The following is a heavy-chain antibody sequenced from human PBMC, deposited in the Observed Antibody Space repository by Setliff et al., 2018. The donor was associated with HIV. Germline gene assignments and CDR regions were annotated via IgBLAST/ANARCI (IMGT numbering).Heavy chain of an antibody. Sequence: SETLSLTCAVSGGSISSSNWWSWVRQPPGKGLEWIGEIYHSGSANYNPSLKSRVTISVDTSKNQFSLKLSSVTAADTAVYYCARWPPHRSSDYDQEYYFDYWGQGTLVTVSS. J-gene: IGHJ4*02. D-gene: IGHD3-22*01. CDR1: GGSISSSNW. CDR3: ARWPPHRSSDYDQEYYFDY. V-gene: IGHV4-4*02. CDR2: IYHSGSA.